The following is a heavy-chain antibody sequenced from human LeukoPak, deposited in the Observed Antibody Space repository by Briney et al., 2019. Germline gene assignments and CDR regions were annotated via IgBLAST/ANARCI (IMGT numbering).Heavy chain of an antibody. V-gene: IGHV5-51*01. Sequence: GESLKISCKGSGYSFTGYWIGWVRQMPGKGLEWMGIIYPGDSETRYSPSFQGQVTISADKSISTAYLQWSSLKASNCAMDYCARQIPEYYYDSSGYYYSDYWGQGTLVTVSS. CDR1: GYSFTGYW. CDR3: ARQIPEYYYDSSGYYYSDY. J-gene: IGHJ4*02. CDR2: IYPGDSET. D-gene: IGHD3-22*01.